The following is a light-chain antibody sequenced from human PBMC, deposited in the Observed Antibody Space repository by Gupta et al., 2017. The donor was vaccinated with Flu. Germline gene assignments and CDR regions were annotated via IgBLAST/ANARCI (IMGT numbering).Light chain of an antibody. Sequence: DQHKPGEAPKLLISTTSNLRSGIASRFSSSGSGIVFTLTINNLQTEDFATYYCQQSSATPWTFGQGTKVEIK. CDR2: TTS. CDR3: QQSSATPWT. V-gene: IGKV1-39*01. J-gene: IGKJ1*01.